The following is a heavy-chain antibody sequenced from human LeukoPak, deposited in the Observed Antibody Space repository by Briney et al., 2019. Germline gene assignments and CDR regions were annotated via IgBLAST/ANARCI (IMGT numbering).Heavy chain of an antibody. D-gene: IGHD3-3*01. CDR3: ARDSASSPDFWSYYYGMDV. V-gene: IGHV3-48*03. J-gene: IGHJ6*02. CDR1: GFTFSSYE. CDR2: ISSSGSTI. Sequence: GGSLRLSCAASGFTFSSYEMNWVRQAPGKGLEWVSYISSSGSTIYYADSVKGRFTISRDNAKNPLYLQMNSLRAEDTAVYYCARDSASSPDFWSYYYGMDVWGQGTTVTVSS.